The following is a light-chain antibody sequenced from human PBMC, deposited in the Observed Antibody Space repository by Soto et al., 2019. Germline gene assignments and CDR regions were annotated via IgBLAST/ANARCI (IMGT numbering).Light chain of an antibody. CDR3: HQYGDSPPYT. CDR1: QSVSSSY. Sequence: EIVLTQSPGTLSLSPGERATLSCRASQSVSSSYLAWYQQKPGQTPRLLSYAASSRATGIPDRFSGSGSGTDFTLTISRLEPEDFAVYYCHQYGDSPPYTFGQGTNLEIK. CDR2: AAS. V-gene: IGKV3-20*01. J-gene: IGKJ2*01.